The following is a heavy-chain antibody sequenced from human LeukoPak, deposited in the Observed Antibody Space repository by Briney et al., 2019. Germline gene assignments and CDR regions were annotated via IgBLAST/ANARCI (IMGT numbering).Heavy chain of an antibody. CDR1: GFTFSNYA. V-gene: IGHV3-30-3*01. CDR3: ARDGDRGAAGYYFDY. CDR2: ISYDGNDK. Sequence: GGSLRLSCAASGFTFSNYAMHWVRQAPGKGLEWVAVISYDGNDKNNADSVMGRLTISRDNSKNALYLQTNSLRAEDTAVYYCARDGDRGAAGYYFDYWGQGILVTVSS. D-gene: IGHD6-13*01. J-gene: IGHJ4*02.